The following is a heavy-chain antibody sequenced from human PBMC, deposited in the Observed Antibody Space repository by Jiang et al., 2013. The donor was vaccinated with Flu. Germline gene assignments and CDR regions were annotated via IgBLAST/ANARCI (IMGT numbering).Heavy chain of an antibody. CDR2: ISYDGSNK. J-gene: IGHJ4*02. V-gene: IGHV3-30*18. Sequence: VQLLESGGGVVQPGRSLRLSCAASGFTFSSYGMHWVRQAPGKGLEWVAVISYDGSNKYYADSVKGRFTISRDNSKNTLYLQMNSLRAEDTAVYYCANYFTGDFDYWGQGTLVTVSS. D-gene: IGHD7-27*01. CDR1: GFTFSSYG. CDR3: ANYFTGDFDY.